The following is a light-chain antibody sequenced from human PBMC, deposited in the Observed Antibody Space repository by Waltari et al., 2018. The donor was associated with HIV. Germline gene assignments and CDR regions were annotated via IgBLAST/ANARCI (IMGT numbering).Light chain of an antibody. CDR1: QSITNSY. CDR3: QQYGSSPPLT. J-gene: IGKJ4*01. V-gene: IGKV3-20*01. CDR2: GAC. Sequence: EMVLTQSPGTLSLSPGERATLSCRASQSITNSYLAWYQQKPGQAPRLLIYGACSRATGIPDTFSGSGSGTDFTLTISRLEPEDFAVYYCQQYGSSPPLTFGGGTKVEIK.